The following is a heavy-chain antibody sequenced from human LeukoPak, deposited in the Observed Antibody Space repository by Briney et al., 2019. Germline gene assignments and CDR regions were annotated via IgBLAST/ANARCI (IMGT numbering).Heavy chain of an antibody. J-gene: IGHJ4*02. D-gene: IGHD3-22*01. CDR3: AKDLHYYDSSRNFDY. V-gene: IGHV3-74*01. Sequence: GGSLRLSCAASGFDFSSNWMHWVRHAPGQGLVWVSRIKGDGISTNYADSVKGRFTISRDNSKNTLYLQMSSLRAEDTAVYYCAKDLHYYDSSRNFDYWGQGTLVTVSS. CDR2: IKGDGIST. CDR1: GFDFSSNW.